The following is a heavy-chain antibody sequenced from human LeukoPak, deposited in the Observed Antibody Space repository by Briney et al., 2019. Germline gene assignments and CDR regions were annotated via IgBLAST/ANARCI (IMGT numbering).Heavy chain of an antibody. Sequence: GASVKVSCKASGYTFTSYGISWVRQAPGQGLEWMGWISAYNGNTNYAQKLQGRVTMTTDTSTSTAYMELRSLRSDDTAVYYCARDPLLGYCSSTSCYPFDYWGQGTLVTVSS. D-gene: IGHD2-2*01. J-gene: IGHJ4*02. CDR3: ARDPLLGYCSSTSCYPFDY. CDR2: ISAYNGNT. CDR1: GYTFTSYG. V-gene: IGHV1-18*01.